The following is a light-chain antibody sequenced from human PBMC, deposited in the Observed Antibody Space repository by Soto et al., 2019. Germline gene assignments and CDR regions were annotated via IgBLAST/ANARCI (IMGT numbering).Light chain of an antibody. Sequence: DIQMTQSPSSMSASIGDRVTISCRASQNISRYLNWYQQKAGRAPRLLIYSASSLQSGVPSRFGGSGSGRDFTLTISSLQPEDFATFYCQQSHSIPWTFGQATSVELK. V-gene: IGKV1-39*01. J-gene: IGKJ1*01. CDR2: SAS. CDR1: QNISRY. CDR3: QQSHSIPWT.